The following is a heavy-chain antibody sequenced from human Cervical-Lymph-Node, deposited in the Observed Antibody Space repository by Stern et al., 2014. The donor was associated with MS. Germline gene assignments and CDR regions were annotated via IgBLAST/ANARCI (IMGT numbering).Heavy chain of an antibody. CDR2: IYYSGST. CDR3: ARGTMTTVTRGAFDI. V-gene: IGHV4-31*03. D-gene: IGHD4-17*01. CDR1: GGSISSGGYY. Sequence: QVQLQESGPGLVKPSQTLSLTCTVSGGSISSGGYYWSWIRQHPRKGLEWIGYIYYSGSTYYNPSLKSRVTISVDTSKNQSSLKLSSVTAADTAVYYCARGTMTTVTRGAFDIWGQGTMVTVSS. J-gene: IGHJ3*02.